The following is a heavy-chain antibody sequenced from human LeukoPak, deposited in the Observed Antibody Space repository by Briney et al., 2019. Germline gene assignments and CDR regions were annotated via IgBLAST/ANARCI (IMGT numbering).Heavy chain of an antibody. Sequence: GGSLRLSCAASGIPFKIYGMSWVRQAPGKGLEWVSGISVSGGSTYYADSVKGRFTISRDNSRNTLYLQVSSLRAEDTAVYYCARDLTGPYDHWGQGTLVTVSS. J-gene: IGHJ4*02. CDR1: GIPFKIYG. D-gene: IGHD3-22*01. CDR2: ISVSGGST. CDR3: ARDLTGPYDH. V-gene: IGHV3-23*01.